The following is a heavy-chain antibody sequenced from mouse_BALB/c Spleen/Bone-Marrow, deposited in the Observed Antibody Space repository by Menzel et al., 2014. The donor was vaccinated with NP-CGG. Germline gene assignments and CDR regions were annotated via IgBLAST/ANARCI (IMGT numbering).Heavy chain of an antibody. D-gene: IGHD4-1*01. CDR2: IDLANGNT. CDR1: GSNIKDTY. CDR3: ARWESYAMDY. J-gene: IGHJ4*01. V-gene: IGHV14-3*02. Sequence: EVQLQQSGAELVKPGASVKLSCTASGSNIKDTYMHWVKQRPEQGLEWIGRIDLANGNTKYDPKFQGKAPITADTSSNTAYLQLSSLTSEDTAVYYCARWESYAMDYWGQGTSVTVSS.